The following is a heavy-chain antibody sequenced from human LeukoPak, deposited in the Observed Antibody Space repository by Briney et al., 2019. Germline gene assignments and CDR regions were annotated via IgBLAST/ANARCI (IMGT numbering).Heavy chain of an antibody. J-gene: IGHJ6*02. Sequence: GASVKVSCKVSGYTLTELSMHWVRQAPGKGLEWMGGFDPEDGETIYAQKFQGRVTMTRNTSISTAYMELSSLRSEDTAVYYCARVRRYGMDVWGQGTTVTVSS. V-gene: IGHV1-24*01. CDR1: GYTLTELS. CDR3: ARVRRYGMDV. CDR2: FDPEDGET.